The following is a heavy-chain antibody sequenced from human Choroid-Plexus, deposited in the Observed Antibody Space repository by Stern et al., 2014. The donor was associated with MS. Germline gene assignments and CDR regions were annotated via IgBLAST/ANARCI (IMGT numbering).Heavy chain of an antibody. Sequence: VPLAQSGAEVKKPGESLKISCKGSGYTFGDYWTGWVSQKPGKGLELMGASFPADSDSRSSPSFEGQVPISADDSISTAFLQSSSLKASDTGIYYCARHQPAATFAMDVWGQGTTVIVSS. CDR1: GYTFGDYW. V-gene: IGHV5-51*01. CDR3: ARHQPAATFAMDV. D-gene: IGHD2-2*01. CDR2: SFPADSDS. J-gene: IGHJ6*02.